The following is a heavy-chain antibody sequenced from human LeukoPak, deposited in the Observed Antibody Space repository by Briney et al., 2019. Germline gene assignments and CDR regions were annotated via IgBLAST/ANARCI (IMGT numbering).Heavy chain of an antibody. V-gene: IGHV3-53*01. D-gene: IGHD5-12*01. CDR1: GFTFSSYW. J-gene: IGHJ4*02. CDR3: ASFQEATIYY. CDR2: IYSGGST. Sequence: GGSLRLSCAASGFTFSSYWMSWVRQAPGKGLEWVSVIYSGGSTYYADSVKGRFTISRDNSKNTLYLQMNSLRAEDTAVYYCASFQEATIYYWGQGTLVTVSS.